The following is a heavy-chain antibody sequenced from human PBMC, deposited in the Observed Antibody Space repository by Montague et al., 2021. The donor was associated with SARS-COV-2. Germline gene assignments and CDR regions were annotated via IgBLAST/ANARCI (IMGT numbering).Heavy chain of an antibody. V-gene: IGHV3-30*18. J-gene: IGHJ4*02. CDR2: TSYDGSIQ. D-gene: IGHD3-10*01. CDR1: GFTFNNFA. CDR3: AKDATIFWFERGRGTFDY. Sequence: SLRLSCAASGFTFNNFAMHWVRQAPGQGLEWVAVTSYDGSIQYYADSVKGRFTISRDWSKSTLFLQLSSLSPEDTAVYYCAKDATIFWFERGRGTFDYWGRGTLVAVSS.